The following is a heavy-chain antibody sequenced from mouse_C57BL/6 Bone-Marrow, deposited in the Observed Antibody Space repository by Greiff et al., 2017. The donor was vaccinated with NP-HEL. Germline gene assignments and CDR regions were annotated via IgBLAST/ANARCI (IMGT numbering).Heavy chain of an antibody. V-gene: IGHV1-81*01. CDR2: IYPRSGNT. Sequence: QVQLQQSGAELARPGASVKLSCKASGYTFTSYGISWVKQRTGQGLEWIGEIYPRSGNTYYNEKFKGKATLTADTSSSTAYMQLRSLTSEDSAVYFCARWRYLCDFDVWGTGTTVTVSS. J-gene: IGHJ1*03. CDR1: GYTFTSYG. CDR3: ARWRYLCDFDV. D-gene: IGHD2-14*01.